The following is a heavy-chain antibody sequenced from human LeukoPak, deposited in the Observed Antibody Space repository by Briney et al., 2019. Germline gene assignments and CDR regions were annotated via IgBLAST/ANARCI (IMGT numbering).Heavy chain of an antibody. V-gene: IGHV6-1*01. CDR2: TYYRSKWYY. Sequence: SQTLSLTCAISGDSVSSDSAAWNWVRQSPSGGLGWLGRTYYRSKWYYNYAVSLKSRITINPDTSKNQFSLQLNSVTPEDTAVYYCARGATAYFDSWGQGTLVTVSS. J-gene: IGHJ4*02. CDR3: ARGATAYFDS. CDR1: GDSVSSDSAA. D-gene: IGHD5-12*01.